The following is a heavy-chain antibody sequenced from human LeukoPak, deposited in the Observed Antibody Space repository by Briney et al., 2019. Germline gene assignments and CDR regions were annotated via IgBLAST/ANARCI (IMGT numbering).Heavy chain of an antibody. CDR1: GGTISSSSYY. CDR2: IYYSGST. J-gene: IGHJ4*02. V-gene: IGHV4-39*07. D-gene: IGHD5-18*01. Sequence: SETLSLTCTVSGGTISSSSYYWGWIRQPPGKGLEWIGSIYYSGSTYYNPSLKSRVTISVDTSKNQFSLKLSSVTAADTAVYYCARDTAMVTGLPFDYWGQGTLVTVSS. CDR3: ARDTAMVTGLPFDY.